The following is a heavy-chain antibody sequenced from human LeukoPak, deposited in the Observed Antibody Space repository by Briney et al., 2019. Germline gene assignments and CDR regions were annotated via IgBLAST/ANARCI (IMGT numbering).Heavy chain of an antibody. CDR2: IKSKTDGGTT. CDR1: GFTFSNAW. CDR3: TTDPGGIYGDYETYYYYYMDV. V-gene: IGHV3-15*01. J-gene: IGHJ6*03. Sequence: GGSLRLSCAASGFTFSNAWMCWVRQAPGEGLEWVGRIKSKTDGGTTDYAAPVKGRFTISRDDSKNTLYLQMNSPKTEDTAVYYCTTDPGGIYGDYETYYYYYMDVWGKGTTVTVSS. D-gene: IGHD4-17*01.